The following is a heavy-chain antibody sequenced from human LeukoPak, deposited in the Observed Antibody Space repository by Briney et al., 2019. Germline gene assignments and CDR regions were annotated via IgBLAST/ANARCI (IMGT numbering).Heavy chain of an antibody. CDR1: GFTFSRYD. CDR2: IWGSGGST. J-gene: IGHJ6*03. Sequence: GGSLRLSCAASGFTFSRYDMSWVRQAPGKGLEWVSAIWGSGGSTYYGHSVKGRVTISRDNSKNTLNLQMNSLRAEDTAVYYCAKDPLSYYYYYYMDVWGKGTTVTVSS. V-gene: IGHV3-23*01. CDR3: AKDPLSYYYYYYMDV.